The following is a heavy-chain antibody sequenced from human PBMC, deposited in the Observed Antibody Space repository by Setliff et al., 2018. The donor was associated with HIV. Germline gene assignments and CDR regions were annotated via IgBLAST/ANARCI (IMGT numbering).Heavy chain of an antibody. J-gene: IGHJ6*03. CDR3: ARAGVVEGYYYYYYMDV. CDR1: GFTFSPYW. V-gene: IGHV3-30*03. Sequence: GGSLRLSCAASGFTFSPYWMHWVRQAPGKGLEWVAVISYDGSNKYYADSVRGRFTISRDDAEKSVYLQMNSLRAEDTAVYYCARAGVVEGYYYYYYMDVWGKGTTVTVSS. D-gene: IGHD2-15*01. CDR2: ISYDGSNK.